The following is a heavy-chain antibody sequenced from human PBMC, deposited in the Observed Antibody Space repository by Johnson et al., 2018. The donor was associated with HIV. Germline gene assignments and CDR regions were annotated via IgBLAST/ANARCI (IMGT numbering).Heavy chain of an antibody. CDR1: GFTFSTYA. D-gene: IGHD7-27*01. J-gene: IGHJ3*02. Sequence: QVQLVESGGGVVQLGRSPRLSCAASGFTFSTYAMHWVRQAPGKGLEWVAIISFDGSNKYYADSVKGRFTISRDNSKNTLYLQMNSLRAEDTAVYYCARDPWGGQNPLGAFDIWGQGTMVTVSS. CDR2: ISFDGSNK. V-gene: IGHV3-30*04. CDR3: ARDPWGGQNPLGAFDI.